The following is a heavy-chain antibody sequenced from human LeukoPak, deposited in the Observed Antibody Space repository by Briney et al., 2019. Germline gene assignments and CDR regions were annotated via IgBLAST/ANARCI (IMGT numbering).Heavy chain of an antibody. V-gene: IGHV3-48*02. J-gene: IGHJ6*02. D-gene: IGHD3-16*01. CDR2: ISSRSSNI. CDR3: ARISGGYYYAMDV. CDR1: GFTFSSYS. Sequence: GGSLRLSCAASGFTFSSYSMNWVRQAPGRGLEWVSYISSRSSNIYYADSVKGRFTISRDNAKNSLYLQMNSLRDEDTAVYYCARISGGYYYAMDVWGQGTTVTVSS.